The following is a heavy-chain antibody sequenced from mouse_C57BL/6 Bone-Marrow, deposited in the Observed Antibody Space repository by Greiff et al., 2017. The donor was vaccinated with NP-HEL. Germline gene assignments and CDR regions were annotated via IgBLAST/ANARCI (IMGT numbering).Heavy chain of an antibody. J-gene: IGHJ1*03. CDR2: IRSKSSNYAT. D-gene: IGHD1-1*01. V-gene: IGHV10-3*01. CDR1: GFTFNTYA. CDR3: VRAYYGSSYWYFDV. Sequence: DVMLVESGGGLVQPKGSLKLSCAASGFTFNTYAMHWVRQAPGKGLEWVARIRSKSSNYATYYADSVKDRFTISRDDSQSMLYLQMNNLKTEDTAMYYCVRAYYGSSYWYFDVWGTGTTVTVSS.